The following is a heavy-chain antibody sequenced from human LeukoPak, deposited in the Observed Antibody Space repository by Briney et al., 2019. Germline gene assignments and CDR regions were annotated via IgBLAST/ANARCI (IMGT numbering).Heavy chain of an antibody. Sequence: GGSLRLSCTTSGFTVTNYWMHWVRQAPGKGLVWVSRINSDGSNTNYAGSVKGRFTISRDNAKNTLYLQMNSLRAEDTAVYYCAGGLSDYYYTVGYWGQGTLVTVPS. V-gene: IGHV3-74*01. CDR3: AGGLSDYYYTVGY. CDR1: GFTVTNYW. CDR2: INSDGSNT. J-gene: IGHJ4*02. D-gene: IGHD3-22*01.